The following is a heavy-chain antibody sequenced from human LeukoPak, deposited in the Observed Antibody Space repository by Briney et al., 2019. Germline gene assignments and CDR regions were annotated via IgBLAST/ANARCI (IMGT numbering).Heavy chain of an antibody. CDR3: ATRGGDSEVDY. CDR1: GFTFSSYA. CDR2: ISYDGSNK. V-gene: IGHV3-30-3*01. J-gene: IGHJ4*02. D-gene: IGHD4-17*01. Sequence: PGGSLRLSCAASGFTFSSYAMHWVRQAPGKGLEWVAVISYDGSNKYYADSVKGRFTISRDNSKNTLYLQMNSLRAEDTAVYYCATRGGDSEVDYWGQGTLVTVSS.